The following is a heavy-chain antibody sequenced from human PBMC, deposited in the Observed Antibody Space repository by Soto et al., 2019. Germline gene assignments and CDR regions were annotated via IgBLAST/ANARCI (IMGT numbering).Heavy chain of an antibody. Sequence: QLQLQESGPGLVKPSETLSLTCTVSGGSISSSSYYWGWIRQPPGKGLEWIGSIYYSGSTYYNPSLKRRVTISVDPSKNQFSLKLSSVTAADTAVYYCARRGYSGYESYFDYWGQGTLVTVSS. V-gene: IGHV4-39*01. CDR3: ARRGYSGYESYFDY. J-gene: IGHJ4*02. CDR1: GGSISSSSYY. D-gene: IGHD5-12*01. CDR2: IYYSGST.